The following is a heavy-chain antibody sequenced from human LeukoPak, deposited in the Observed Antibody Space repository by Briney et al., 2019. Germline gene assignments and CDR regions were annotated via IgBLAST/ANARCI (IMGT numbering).Heavy chain of an antibody. Sequence: GGSLRLSCAASKFTFSDYGMNWVRQAPGKGLEWVSYISSSSSTIYYADSVKGRFTISRDNAKNSLYLQMNSLRAEDTAVYYCARARMATGYSTDAFDIWGQGTMVTVSS. D-gene: IGHD5-24*01. CDR2: ISSSSSTI. CDR1: KFTFSDYG. V-gene: IGHV3-48*04. CDR3: ARARMATGYSTDAFDI. J-gene: IGHJ3*02.